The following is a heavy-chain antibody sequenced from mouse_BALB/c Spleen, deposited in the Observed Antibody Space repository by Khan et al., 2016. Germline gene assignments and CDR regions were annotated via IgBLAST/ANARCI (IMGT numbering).Heavy chain of an antibody. V-gene: IGHV3-8*02. CDR3: AAWYYYGSAFAY. CDR1: GDSITSGH. CDR2: ISHSGDS. J-gene: IGHJ3*01. D-gene: IGHD1-2*01. Sequence: EVQLQESGPSLAKPSQTLSLTCSVTGDSITSGHWNWIRKFPGNKFDFMGYISHSGDSYYNPSLKSRISITRDTSKNQYYLQLNSVTTEDTATYYCAAWYYYGSAFAYWGTGTLVTVSA.